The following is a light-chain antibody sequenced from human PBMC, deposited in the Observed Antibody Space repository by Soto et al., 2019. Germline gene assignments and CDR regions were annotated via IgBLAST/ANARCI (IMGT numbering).Light chain of an antibody. J-gene: IGLJ2*01. V-gene: IGLV2-14*01. CDR2: DVS. Sequence: QSVLTQPASVSGSPGQSITISCTGTSSDVGGYNYVSWYQQHPGKAPKLMIYDVSNRPSGVSNRFSGSKSGNTASLTISGHQAEDEADYYCSSYTTSGSLVFGGGTKVTVL. CDR1: SSDVGGYNY. CDR3: SSYTTSGSLV.